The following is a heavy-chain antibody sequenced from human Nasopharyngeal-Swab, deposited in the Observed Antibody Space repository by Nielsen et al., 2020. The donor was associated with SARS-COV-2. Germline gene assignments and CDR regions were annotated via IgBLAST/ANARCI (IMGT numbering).Heavy chain of an antibody. V-gene: IGHV1-18*01. J-gene: IGHJ3*02. D-gene: IGHD6-13*01. CDR3: ARDNRAAGDAFDI. Sequence: ASVKVSCKASGYTFTSYGISWVRQPPGQGLEWIGWISAYNGNTNYAQKLQGRVTMTTDTSTSTAYMELRSLRSDDTAVYYCARDNRAAGDAFDIWGQGTMVTVSS. CDR2: ISAYNGNT. CDR1: GYTFTSYG.